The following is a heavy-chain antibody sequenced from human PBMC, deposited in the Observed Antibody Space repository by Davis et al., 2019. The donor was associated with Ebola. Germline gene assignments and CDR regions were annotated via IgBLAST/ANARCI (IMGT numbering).Heavy chain of an antibody. Sequence: PGGSLRLSCAASGFTFSSYAMSWVRQAPGKGPEWVSGISGSGGSTYYADSVKGRFTISRDNSKNTLYLQMNSLRAEDTAVYYCAKSLGTVGGYGMDVWGQGTTVTVSS. CDR2: ISGSGGST. D-gene: IGHD7-27*01. CDR3: AKSLGTVGGYGMDV. J-gene: IGHJ6*02. V-gene: IGHV3-23*01. CDR1: GFTFSSYA.